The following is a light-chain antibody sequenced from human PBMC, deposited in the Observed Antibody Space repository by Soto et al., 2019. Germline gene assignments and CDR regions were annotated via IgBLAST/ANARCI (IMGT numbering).Light chain of an antibody. J-gene: IGKJ2*01. V-gene: IGKV3-15*01. CDR2: GAS. CDR1: QSVSSN. CDR3: QQYNKWYT. Sequence: IVMTQSPATLSVSPGERATLSCRASQSVSSNLAWYQQKPGQAPRLLIYGASTRATGIPGRFSGSGSGTEFTLTISSLQSEDFAVYYCQQYNKWYTFGQGTKLEIK.